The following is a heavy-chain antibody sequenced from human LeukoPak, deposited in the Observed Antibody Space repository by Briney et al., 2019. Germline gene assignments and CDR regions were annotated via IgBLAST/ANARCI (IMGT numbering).Heavy chain of an antibody. Sequence: ASVKVSCKASGYTFTSYAMHWVRQAPGQRLEWMGWINAGNGNTKYSQKFQGRVTITRDTSASTAYMELSSLRSEDMAVYYCARDGGHYYDSSGYYPFDYWGQGILVTVSS. CDR2: INAGNGNT. V-gene: IGHV1-3*01. J-gene: IGHJ4*02. D-gene: IGHD3-22*01. CDR1: GYTFTSYA. CDR3: ARDGGHYYDSSGYYPFDY.